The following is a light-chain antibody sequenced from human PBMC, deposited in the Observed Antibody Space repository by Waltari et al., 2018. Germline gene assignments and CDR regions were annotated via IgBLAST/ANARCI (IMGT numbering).Light chain of an antibody. J-gene: IGLJ3*02. CDR3: SSFTSKSTWV. CDR1: SSDVGGYSY. Sequence: QSALTQPASVSGSPGQSLTISCTGTSSDVGGYSYVSWYQQQPDKAPKLLIYDVSNRALGVSNRFSGSKSGNTASLTISGLQAEDESDYYCSSFTSKSTWVFGGGTKLTVL. V-gene: IGLV2-14*03. CDR2: DVS.